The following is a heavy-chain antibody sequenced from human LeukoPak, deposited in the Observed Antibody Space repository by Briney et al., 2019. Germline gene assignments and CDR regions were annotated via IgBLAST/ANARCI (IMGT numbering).Heavy chain of an antibody. CDR3: ARGGSSSSTSTFDY. CDR2: IIPIFGTA. Sequence: APVNVSCKASGGTFSSYAISWVQQAPGQGLEWMGGIIPIFGTANYAQKFQGRVTITADESTSTAYMELSSLRSEDTAVYYCARGGSSSSTSTFDYWGQGTLVTVSS. CDR1: GGTFSSYA. D-gene: IGHD6-6*01. V-gene: IGHV1-69*13. J-gene: IGHJ4*02.